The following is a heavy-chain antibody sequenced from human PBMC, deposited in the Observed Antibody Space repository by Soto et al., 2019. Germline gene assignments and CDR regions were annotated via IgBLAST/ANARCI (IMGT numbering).Heavy chain of an antibody. CDR2: IYYSGST. CDR1: GGSISIEDYY. J-gene: IGHJ4*02. CDR3: ARDVSGYYYYFDY. D-gene: IGHD3-22*01. Sequence: SEALSVTCTVSGGSISIEDYYWSWIRQPPGKGLEWIGYIYYSGSTYYNPSLKSRVTISVDTSKNQFSLKLSSVTAADTAVYYCARDVSGYYYYFDYWGQGTLVTVSS. V-gene: IGHV4-30-4*01.